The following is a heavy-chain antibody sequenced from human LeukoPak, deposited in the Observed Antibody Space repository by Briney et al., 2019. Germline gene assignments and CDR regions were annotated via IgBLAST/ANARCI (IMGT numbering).Heavy chain of an antibody. CDR1: GGSISSSSYY. CDR2: IYYSGST. V-gene: IGHV4-39*01. Sequence: SETLSLTCTVSGGSISSSSYYWGWIRQPPGKGLERIGSIYYSGSTYYNPSLKSRVTISVDTSKNQFSLKLSSVTAADTAVYYCARHRTGGGSYHKGDWFDPWGQGTLVTVSS. J-gene: IGHJ5*02. D-gene: IGHD1-26*01. CDR3: ARHRTGGGSYHKGDWFDP.